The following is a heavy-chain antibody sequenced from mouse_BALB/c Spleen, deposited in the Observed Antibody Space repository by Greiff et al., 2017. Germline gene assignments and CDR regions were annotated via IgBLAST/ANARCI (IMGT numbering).Heavy chain of an antibody. CDR3: ARAATGTRFAY. CDR1: GFTFSDFY. V-gene: IGHV7-1*02. J-gene: IGHJ3*01. D-gene: IGHD4-1*01. Sequence: EVHLVESGGGLVQPGGSLRLSCATSGFTFSDFYMEWVRQPPGKRLEWIAASRNKANDYTTEYSASVKGRFIVSRDTSQSILYLQMNALRAEDTAIYYCARAATGTRFAYWGQGTLVTVSA. CDR2: SRNKANDYTT.